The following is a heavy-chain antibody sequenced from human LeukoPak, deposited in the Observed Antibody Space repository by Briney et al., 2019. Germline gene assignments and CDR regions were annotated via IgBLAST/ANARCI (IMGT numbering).Heavy chain of an antibody. Sequence: SETLSLTCAVSGGSISSGGYSWSWIRQPLGKGLEWIGYIYHSGSTYYNPSLKSRVTISVDRSKNQFSLKLSSVTAADTAVYYCARGAVFGHDAFDIWGQGTMVTVSS. CDR1: GGSISSGGYS. CDR2: IYHSGST. V-gene: IGHV4-30-2*01. J-gene: IGHJ3*02. D-gene: IGHD3-10*02. CDR3: ARGAVFGHDAFDI.